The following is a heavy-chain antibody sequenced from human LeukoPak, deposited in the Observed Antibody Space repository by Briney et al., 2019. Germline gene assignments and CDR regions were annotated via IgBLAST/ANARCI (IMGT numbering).Heavy chain of an antibody. D-gene: IGHD3-22*01. Sequence: ASETLSLTCSVSGGSMITSSYYWGWIRQPPGKGLEWIGSIYYTGSTHYNVSLKSRVIISVDASRNQFSLTLTSVTAADTAVYYCASGGYYDSGGYSFCWGQGALVTVSS. CDR1: GGSMITSSYY. V-gene: IGHV4-39*01. J-gene: IGHJ4*02. CDR3: ASGGYYDSGGYSFC. CDR2: IYYTGST.